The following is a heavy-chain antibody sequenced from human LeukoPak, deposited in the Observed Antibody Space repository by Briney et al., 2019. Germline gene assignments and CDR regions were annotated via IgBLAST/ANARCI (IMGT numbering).Heavy chain of an antibody. CDR1: GGSISSYY. J-gene: IGHJ4*02. CDR2: IHDSGST. V-gene: IGHV4-59*08. D-gene: IGHD2-15*01. Sequence: SETLSLTCSVSGGSISSYYWNWIRQPPGKGLEWIGYIHDSGSTNYNPSLKSRVTISEDTSKNQFSLKLSSVTAADTAVYFCARGYCTGGSCPNFDYWGQGTPVTVSS. CDR3: ARGYCTGGSCPNFDY.